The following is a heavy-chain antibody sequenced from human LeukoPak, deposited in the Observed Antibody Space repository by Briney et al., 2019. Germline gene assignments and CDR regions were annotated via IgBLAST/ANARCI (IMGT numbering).Heavy chain of an antibody. V-gene: IGHV1-46*01. CDR2: INPSGGST. CDR3: ARVRSYGYPGYYFDY. D-gene: IGHD6-25*01. CDR1: GYTFTSYY. J-gene: IGHJ4*02. Sequence: ASVKVSCKASGYTFTSYYMHWVRQAPGQGLEWIGIINPSGGSTSYAQKFQGRVTMTRDTSTSTVYMELSSLRSEDTAVYYCARVRSYGYPGYYFDYWGQGTLVTVSS.